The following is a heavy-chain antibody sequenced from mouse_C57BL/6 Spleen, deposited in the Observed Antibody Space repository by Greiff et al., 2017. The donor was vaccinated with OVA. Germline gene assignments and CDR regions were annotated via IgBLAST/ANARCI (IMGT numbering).Heavy chain of an antibody. Sequence: DVQLQESGGGLVQPKGSLKLSCAASGFTFNTYAMHWVRQAPGKGLEWVARIRSKSSNYATYYADSVKDRFTISRDDSQSMLYLQMNNLKTEDTAMYYCVTRYDGYSREAMDYWGQGTSVTVSS. CDR3: VTRYDGYSREAMDY. D-gene: IGHD2-3*01. CDR1: GFTFNTYA. V-gene: IGHV10-3*01. J-gene: IGHJ4*01. CDR2: IRSKSSNYAT.